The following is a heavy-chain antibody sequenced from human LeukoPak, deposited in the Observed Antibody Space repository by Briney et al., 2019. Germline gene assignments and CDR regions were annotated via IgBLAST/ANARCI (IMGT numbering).Heavy chain of an antibody. Sequence: ASVKVSCKASGGTFSSYAISWVRQAPGQGLEWMGGIIPIFGTANYAQKLQGRVTMTTDTSTSTAYMELRSLRSDDTAVYYCARDYSLRWWNLDYWGQGTLVTVSS. V-gene: IGHV1-69*05. J-gene: IGHJ4*02. CDR3: ARDYSLRWWNLDY. CDR2: IIPIFGTA. CDR1: GGTFSSYA. D-gene: IGHD4-23*01.